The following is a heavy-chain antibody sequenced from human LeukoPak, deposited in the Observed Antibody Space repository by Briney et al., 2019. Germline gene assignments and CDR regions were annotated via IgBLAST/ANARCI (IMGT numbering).Heavy chain of an antibody. D-gene: IGHD4-17*01. V-gene: IGHV3-30*03. CDR1: GFTFSSYG. CDR3: ARDPQEEDYGDFRGFDY. Sequence: PEGSLRLSCAASGFTFSSYGMHWVRQAPGKGLEWVAVISYDGSNKYYADSVKGRFTISRDNSKNTLYLQMNSLRAEDTAVYYCARDPQEEDYGDFRGFDYWGQGTLVTVSS. CDR2: ISYDGSNK. J-gene: IGHJ4*02.